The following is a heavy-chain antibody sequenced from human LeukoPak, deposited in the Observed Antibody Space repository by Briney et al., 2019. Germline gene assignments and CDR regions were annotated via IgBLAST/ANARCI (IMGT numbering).Heavy chain of an antibody. D-gene: IGHD2-8*02. Sequence: SETLSLTCAVYGGSFSGYYWSWIRRPPGKGLEWIGEINHSGSTNYNPSLKSRVTISVDTSKNQFSLKLSSVTAADTAVYYCARGTGLDYWGQGTLVTVSS. CDR3: ARGTGLDY. CDR2: INHSGST. CDR1: GGSFSGYY. J-gene: IGHJ4*02. V-gene: IGHV4-34*01.